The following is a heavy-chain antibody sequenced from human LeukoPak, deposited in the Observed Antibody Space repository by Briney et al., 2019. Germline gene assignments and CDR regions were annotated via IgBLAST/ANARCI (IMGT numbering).Heavy chain of an antibody. J-gene: IGHJ4*02. CDR1: GGTFSSYA. V-gene: IGHV1-69*04. CDR3: ARDGAPYGSGSYYNDY. CDR2: INPILGIA. Sequence: ASVKVSCKASGGTFSSYAISWVRQAPGQGLEWMGRINPILGIANYAQKFQGRVTITADKSTSTAYMELSSLRSEDTAVYYCARDGAPYGSGSYYNDYWGQGTLVTVSS. D-gene: IGHD3-10*01.